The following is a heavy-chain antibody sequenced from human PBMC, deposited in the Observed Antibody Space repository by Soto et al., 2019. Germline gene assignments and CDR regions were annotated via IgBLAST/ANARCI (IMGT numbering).Heavy chain of an antibody. CDR1: GGTPRRYR. CDR3: ARAAPRYCSGGSCYSGRDY. V-gene: IGHV4-34*01. CDR2: INHSGST. J-gene: IGHJ4*02. D-gene: IGHD2-15*01. Sequence: ETVPLTWVGYGGTPRRYRWAVCRQRPGTRLGWIGEINHSGSTTYTPPLKSRVTISVDTSKNQFSLKLSSVTAADTAVYYCARAAPRYCSGGSCYSGRDYWGQGTLVTVS.